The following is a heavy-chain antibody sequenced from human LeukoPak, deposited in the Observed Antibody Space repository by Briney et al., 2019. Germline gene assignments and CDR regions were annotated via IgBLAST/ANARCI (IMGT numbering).Heavy chain of an antibody. V-gene: IGHV3-21*04. D-gene: IGHD3-3*01. J-gene: IGHJ5*02. CDR3: ARDNGYYDFWSGYTLYNWFDP. Sequence: GGSLRLSCAASRFTFSKYNMNWVRQAPGKGLEWVSSISSSRSSTYYADSVKGRFTISRDNAKNSLYLQMNSLRAEDTAVYYCARDNGYYDFWSGYTLYNWFDPWGQGTLVTVSS. CDR2: ISSSRSST. CDR1: RFTFSKYN.